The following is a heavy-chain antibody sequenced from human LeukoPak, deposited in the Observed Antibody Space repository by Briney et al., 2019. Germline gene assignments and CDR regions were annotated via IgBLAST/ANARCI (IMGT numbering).Heavy chain of an antibody. CDR2: MNDRGTT. Sequence: PSETLSLSCTVSGGSFSGYYWTWIRQFPGKGLEWIGEMNDRGTTNRNPSLRSRVTMSVDPSQNQFSLTLNSVTAADTAVYFRARHGFEYLVDTNMHYYYMDVWGKGTTVTVSS. D-gene: IGHD6-6*01. J-gene: IGHJ6*03. CDR1: GGSFSGYY. V-gene: IGHV4-34*01. CDR3: ARHGFEYLVDTNMHYYYMDV.